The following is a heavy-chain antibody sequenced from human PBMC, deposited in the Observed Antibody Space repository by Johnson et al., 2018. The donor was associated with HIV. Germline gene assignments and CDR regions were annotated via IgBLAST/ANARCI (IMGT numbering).Heavy chain of an antibody. V-gene: IGHV3-30*04. CDR2: ISYDGSNK. D-gene: IGHD3-22*01. J-gene: IGHJ3*02. CDR1: GFTFSSYA. CDR3: ARDAPNFFHSSGVRDDAFDI. Sequence: QVQLVESGGGVVQPGRSLRLSCAASGFTFSSYAMHWVRQAPGKGLEWVAVISYDGSNKYYADSVKGRFTISRDNSKNTLYLQMNSLRAEDTAVYYCARDAPNFFHSSGVRDDAFDIWGPGTMVTVSS.